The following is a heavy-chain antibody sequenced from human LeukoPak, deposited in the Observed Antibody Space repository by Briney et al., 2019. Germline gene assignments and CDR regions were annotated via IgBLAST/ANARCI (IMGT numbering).Heavy chain of an antibody. CDR2: INPNSAGT. D-gene: IGHD2-2*01. Sequence: ASVKVSCKASGYTFTDYYMHWVRQAPEQGLEWMGWINPNSAGTNYAQNFQGRVTMTRDTSINTAYMELTRLRSDDTAVYYCARRYCSSTSCYYFDYWGQGTLVTVSS. CDR1: GYTFTDYY. CDR3: ARRYCSSTSCYYFDY. J-gene: IGHJ4*02. V-gene: IGHV1-2*02.